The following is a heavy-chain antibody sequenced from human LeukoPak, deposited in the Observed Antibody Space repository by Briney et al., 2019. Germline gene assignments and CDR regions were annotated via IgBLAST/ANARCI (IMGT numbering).Heavy chain of an antibody. CDR1: GGSFSGYY. V-gene: IGHV4-34*01. CDR2: INHSGST. D-gene: IGHD6-19*01. J-gene: IGHJ5*02. CDR3: ARGFRKQWLVLDWFDP. Sequence: SETLSLTCAVYGGSFSGYYWSWIRQPPGKGLEWIGEINHSGSTNYNPPPKSRVTISVDTTKNHFSLRLSSVTAAATAGYYCARGFRKQWLVLDWFDPWGQGALGTVSS.